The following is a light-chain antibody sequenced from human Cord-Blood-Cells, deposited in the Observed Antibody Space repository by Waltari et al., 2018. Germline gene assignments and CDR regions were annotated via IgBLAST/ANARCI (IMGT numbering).Light chain of an antibody. CDR2: GAS. Sequence: DLQLTQSPSSLSASVGDRVTITRQASQDISNYLNWYQQKPGKAPKLLIYGASNLETGVPSRFSGSGSGTDFTFTISSLQPEDIATYYCQQYDNLPPKLTFGGGTKVEIK. J-gene: IGKJ4*01. V-gene: IGKV1-33*01. CDR3: QQYDNLPPKLT. CDR1: QDISNY.